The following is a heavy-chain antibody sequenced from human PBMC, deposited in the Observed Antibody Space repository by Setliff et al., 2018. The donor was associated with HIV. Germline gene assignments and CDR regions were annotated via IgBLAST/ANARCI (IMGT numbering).Heavy chain of an antibody. Sequence: GGSLRLSCAASGFTFNTYAMSWVRQAPGKWLEWVSVVSGSDGSTFYADSVKGRFTISRDNSKNTLYLQMNRLRVEDTAVYYCAKDGIRGGAYPPSYVDYWGHGILVTVSS. CDR2: VSGSDGST. J-gene: IGHJ4*01. D-gene: IGHD2-15*01. V-gene: IGHV3-23*01. CDR3: AKDGIRGGAYPPSYVDY. CDR1: GFTFNTYA.